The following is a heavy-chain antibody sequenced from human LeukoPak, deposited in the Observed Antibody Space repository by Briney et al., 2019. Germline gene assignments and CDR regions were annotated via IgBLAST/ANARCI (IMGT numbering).Heavy chain of an antibody. CDR3: AKDTGGNGAYFYAMDV. V-gene: IGHV3-9*01. CDR2: INWNSDTK. Sequence: GGSLRLSCVGSGFAFHNYAMHWVRRPPGKGLEWVSAINWNSDTKAYADSVKGRFTISRDRARNSLYLKMDSLRPEDTALYYCAKDTGGNGAYFYAMDVWGQGTSVTVSS. J-gene: IGHJ6*02. D-gene: IGHD4-23*01. CDR1: GFAFHNYA.